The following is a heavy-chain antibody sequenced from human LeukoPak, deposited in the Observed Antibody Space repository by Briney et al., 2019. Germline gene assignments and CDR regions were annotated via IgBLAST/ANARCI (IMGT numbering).Heavy chain of an antibody. CDR3: ARCGSASDY. CDR1: GFTFSGYW. Sequence: GGSLRLSCAASGFTFSGYWMTWVRQAPVKVLEWVANIKEDGSQKNYVDSVKGRFTISRDNAKDSLYLQMDSLRAEDTAVYYCARCGSASDYWGQGTLVTVSS. J-gene: IGHJ4*02. V-gene: IGHV3-7*01. CDR2: IKEDGSQK. D-gene: IGHD1-26*01.